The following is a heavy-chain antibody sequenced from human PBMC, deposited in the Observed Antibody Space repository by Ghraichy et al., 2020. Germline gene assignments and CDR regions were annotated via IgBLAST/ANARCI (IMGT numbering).Heavy chain of an antibody. Sequence: SETLSLTCSVSGASISSDYWSWIRQSPGKGLEWIGYVYHSWSTNYNPSLKSRVTISADTSKNQFSLKLSSVIAADTAVYYCSREYYGGFGYWGQGTLVTVSS. CDR1: GASISSDY. V-gene: IGHV4-59*01. CDR2: VYHSWST. CDR3: SREYYGGFGY. J-gene: IGHJ4*02. D-gene: IGHD4-23*01.